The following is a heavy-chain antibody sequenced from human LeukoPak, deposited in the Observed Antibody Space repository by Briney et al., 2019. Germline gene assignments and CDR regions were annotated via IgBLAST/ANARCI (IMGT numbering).Heavy chain of an antibody. Sequence: ASVKVSCKASGYTFTSYYMHWVRQAPGQGLEWVGIINPSGGSTSYAQKFQGRVTMTRDTSTSTVYMELSSLRSEDTAVYYCARDGLLSYGHYSSGYSNFDYWGQGTLVTVSS. V-gene: IGHV1-46*01. CDR1: GYTFTSYY. CDR3: ARDGLLSYGHYSSGYSNFDY. CDR2: INPSGGST. J-gene: IGHJ4*02. D-gene: IGHD3-22*01.